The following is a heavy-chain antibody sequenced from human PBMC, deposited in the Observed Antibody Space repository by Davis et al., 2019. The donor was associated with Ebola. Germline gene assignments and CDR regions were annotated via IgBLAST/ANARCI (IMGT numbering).Heavy chain of an antibody. Sequence: GGSLRLSCAASGFTFSSYWMSWVRQAPGKGLEWVSYISSSSSYTNYADSVKGRFTISRDNAKNSLYLQMNSLRAEDTAVYYCARGRLFDYWGQGTLVTVSS. CDR2: ISSSSSYT. CDR1: GFTFSSYW. V-gene: IGHV3-21*05. CDR3: ARGRLFDY. J-gene: IGHJ4*02.